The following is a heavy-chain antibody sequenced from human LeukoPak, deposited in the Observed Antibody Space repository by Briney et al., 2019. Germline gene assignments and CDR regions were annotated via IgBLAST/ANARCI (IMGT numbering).Heavy chain of an antibody. CDR2: IVADGGD. V-gene: IGHV3-23*01. Sequence: GGSLRLSCAASGFTLSNYAMIWVRQAPGKGLEWVSAIVADGGDRYADSVKGRFTVSRDNSKNTLYLQMSGLTAEDTAVYFCARDPNGDYIGAFDFRGQGTEVIVSS. CDR3: ARDPNGDYIGAFDF. CDR1: GFTLSNYA. D-gene: IGHD4-17*01. J-gene: IGHJ3*01.